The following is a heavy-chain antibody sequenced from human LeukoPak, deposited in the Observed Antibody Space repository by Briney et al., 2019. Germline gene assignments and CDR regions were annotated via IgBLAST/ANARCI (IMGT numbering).Heavy chain of an antibody. CDR3: ARGGVRGGVDNWFDP. J-gene: IGHJ5*02. CDR1: GQAISSGYT. CDR2: IYQTGST. D-gene: IGHD3-10*01. V-gene: IGHV4-38-2*02. Sequence: SETLSLTCSVSGQAISSGYTWGWIRQSPGKGLEWIGSIYQTGSTYYNPSVKRVTLSIDRTKNHFSLRMTSVTAADTAVYFCARGGVRGGVDNWFDPWGQGTLVTVSS.